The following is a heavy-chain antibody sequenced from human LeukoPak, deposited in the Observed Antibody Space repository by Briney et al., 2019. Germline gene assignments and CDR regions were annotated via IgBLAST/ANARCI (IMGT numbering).Heavy chain of an antibody. CDR2: IYYSGST. V-gene: IGHV4-59*01. D-gene: IGHD3-10*01. Sequence: PSETLSLTCTVSGGSISSYYWSWIRQPPGKGLEWIGYIYYSGSTNYNPSLKSRVTISVDTSKNQFSLKLSSVTAADTAVYYCARDPYHRGFDYWGQGTLVTVSS. CDR3: ARDPYHRGFDY. CDR1: GGSISSYY. J-gene: IGHJ4*02.